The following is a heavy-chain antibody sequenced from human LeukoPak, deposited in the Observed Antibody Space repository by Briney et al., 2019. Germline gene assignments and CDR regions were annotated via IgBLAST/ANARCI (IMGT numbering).Heavy chain of an antibody. V-gene: IGHV4-34*01. Sequence: PSETLSLTCAVYGGSFSGYYWSWIRQPPGKGLEWIGEINHSGSTNYNPSLKSGVTISVDTSKNQFSLKLSSVTAADTAVYYCARGTLRYFDWLSSRNWFDPWGQGTLVTVSS. CDR2: INHSGST. CDR1: GGSFSGYY. CDR3: ARGTLRYFDWLSSRNWFDP. J-gene: IGHJ5*02. D-gene: IGHD3-9*01.